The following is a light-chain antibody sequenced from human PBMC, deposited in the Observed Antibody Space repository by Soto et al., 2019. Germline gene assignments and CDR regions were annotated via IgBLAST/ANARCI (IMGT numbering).Light chain of an antibody. Sequence: EIVLTQSPGTLSLSPGERATLSCRASQSVSSSYLAWYQQTPGQAPRLLIYGASSRATGIPDRFSGSGSGTDFTLTISRLEPEDFAVYYCQQYGSSPPYTFGQGTRLEN. CDR2: GAS. CDR3: QQYGSSPPYT. CDR1: QSVSSSY. V-gene: IGKV3-20*01. J-gene: IGKJ5*01.